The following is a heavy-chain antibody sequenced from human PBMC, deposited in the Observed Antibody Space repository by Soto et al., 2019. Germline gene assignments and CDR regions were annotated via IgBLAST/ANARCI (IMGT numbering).Heavy chain of an antibody. Sequence: GGSLRLSCAASGFTFSSYSMNWVRQAPGKGLEWVSSISSSSSNTYYADSVKGRFTISRDNSKNTLYLQMNSLRAEDTAVYYCAKYTGYSSPRDYFDYWGQGTLVTVSS. V-gene: IGHV3-23*01. CDR1: GFTFSSYS. D-gene: IGHD6-13*01. CDR2: ISSSSSNT. CDR3: AKYTGYSSPRDYFDY. J-gene: IGHJ4*02.